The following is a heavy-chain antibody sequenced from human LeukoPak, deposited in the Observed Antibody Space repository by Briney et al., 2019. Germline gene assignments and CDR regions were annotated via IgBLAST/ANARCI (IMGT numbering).Heavy chain of an antibody. V-gene: IGHV3-21*01. D-gene: IGHD5-24*01. Sequence: GGSLRLSCAASGFTFSIYNINWVRQAPGKGLEWVSSISSGSTYIYYADSVKGRFTISRDNAKNSLSLQLNSLRAEDTAVYYCAREGPMAFDCWGQGTLVTVSS. CDR3: AREGPMAFDC. CDR1: GFTFSIYN. J-gene: IGHJ4*02. CDR2: ISSGSTYI.